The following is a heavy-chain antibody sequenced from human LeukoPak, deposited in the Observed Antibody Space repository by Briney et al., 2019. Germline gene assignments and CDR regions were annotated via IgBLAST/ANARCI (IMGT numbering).Heavy chain of an antibody. V-gene: IGHV1-2*02. J-gene: IGHJ5*02. Sequence: GASVKVSCKASGYTFTGYYMHWVRQAPGQGLEWMGWINPNSGGTNYAQKFQGRVTMTRDTSISTAYMELSRLRSDDTAVYYCARGASGYDFWSGYYNYWFDPWGQGTLVTVSS. CDR2: INPNSGGT. CDR3: ARGASGYDFWSGYYNYWFDP. CDR1: GYTFTGYY. D-gene: IGHD3-3*01.